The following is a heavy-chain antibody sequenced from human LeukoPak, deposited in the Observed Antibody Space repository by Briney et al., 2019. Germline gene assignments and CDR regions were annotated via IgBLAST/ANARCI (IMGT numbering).Heavy chain of an antibody. Sequence: ASVKVSCKASGYTFSNYGITWVPQAPGQGLEWMGWISGYNGNTNYAQKLQGRVTVTTDTSTSTAYMELRGLRSDDTALYYCARDRAHGTDYFDYWGQGTLVTVSS. CDR2: ISGYNGNT. D-gene: IGHD3-10*01. J-gene: IGHJ4*02. V-gene: IGHV1-18*01. CDR3: ARDRAHGTDYFDY. CDR1: GYTFSNYG.